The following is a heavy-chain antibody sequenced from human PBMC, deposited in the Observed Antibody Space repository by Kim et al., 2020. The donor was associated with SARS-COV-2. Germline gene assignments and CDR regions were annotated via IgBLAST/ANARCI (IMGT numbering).Heavy chain of an antibody. CDR3: ARALDSSGYGDAFDI. Sequence: PSPKSRVTISVDTSKNQFSLKLSSVTAADTAVYYCARALDSSGYGDAFDIWGQGTMVTVSS. D-gene: IGHD3-22*01. V-gene: IGHV4-34*01. J-gene: IGHJ3*02.